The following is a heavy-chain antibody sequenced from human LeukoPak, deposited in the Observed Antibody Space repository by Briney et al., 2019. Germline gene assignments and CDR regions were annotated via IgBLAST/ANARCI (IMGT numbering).Heavy chain of an antibody. CDR3: ATRGRSGSYYGNWFDP. D-gene: IGHD3-10*01. J-gene: IGHJ5*02. CDR1: GGTFSSYA. Sequence: GASVKVSCKASGGTFSSYAISWVRQAPGQGLEWMGGIIPIFGTANYAQKFQGRVTITADESTSTAYMELSSLRSEDTAVYYCATRGRSGSYYGNWFDPWGQGTLVTVSS. CDR2: IIPIFGTA. V-gene: IGHV1-69*13.